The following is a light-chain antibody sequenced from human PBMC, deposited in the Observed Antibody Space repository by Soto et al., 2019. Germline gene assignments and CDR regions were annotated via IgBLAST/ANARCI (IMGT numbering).Light chain of an antibody. CDR3: QQLYRYPYT. Sequence: DIQLTQSPSFLSASVGDRVTITCRASQGISSYVAWYQQKPGKAPKLLIYAASTLQSGVPSRFSGSGSGTEVTLTISSLQPEDFATYYCQQLYRYPYTFGQGTRLEIK. CDR2: AAS. J-gene: IGKJ2*01. V-gene: IGKV1-9*01. CDR1: QGISSY.